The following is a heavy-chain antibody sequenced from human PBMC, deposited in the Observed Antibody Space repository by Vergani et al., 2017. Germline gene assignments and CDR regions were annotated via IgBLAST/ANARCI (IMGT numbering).Heavy chain of an antibody. J-gene: IGHJ3*02. V-gene: IGHV3-30*02. CDR3: WFYDSGGYKRVDAFDI. Sequence: QVQLVESGGGVVQPGGSLRLSCAASGFTFSSYDMHWVRQAPGKGLEWVAFIRYDGSNKYYADSVKGRFTICRDNTKNELYLQMNSLRAEDTAVDYCWFYDSGGYKRVDAFDIWGQGTMVTVSS. D-gene: IGHD3-22*01. CDR2: IRYDGSNK. CDR1: GFTFSSYD.